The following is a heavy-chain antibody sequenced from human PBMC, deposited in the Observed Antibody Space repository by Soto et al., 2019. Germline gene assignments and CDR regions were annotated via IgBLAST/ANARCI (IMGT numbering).Heavy chain of an antibody. D-gene: IGHD2-15*01. CDR3: TKDRVPDGIYSFDY. V-gene: IGHV3-23*03. J-gene: IGHJ4*02. Sequence: EIQLLESGGDLVQPGGSLRLSCAASGFSFSDYSMNWVRQAPGKGLEWVSFIDLSGTTTYYGDSVKGRFTIFKDKSMNTVYLQMNSLTVEDAAVYFCTKDRVPDGIYSFDYWGQGALVTVSS. CDR2: IDLSGTTT. CDR1: GFSFSDYS.